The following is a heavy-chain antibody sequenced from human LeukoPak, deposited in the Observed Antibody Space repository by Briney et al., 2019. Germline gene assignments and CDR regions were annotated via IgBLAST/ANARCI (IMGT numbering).Heavy chain of an antibody. CDR1: GYIFTSYG. J-gene: IGHJ4*02. CDR3: ARGELGGDDYVWGTPVTDY. D-gene: IGHD3-16*01. CDR2: IRSQYGNT. Sequence: ASVKVSCKTSGYIFTSYGISWVREAPGQGLGWRAWIRSQYGNTNYAQKLQGRVTLTTDSSTSTAYMELRSLRSDDTAVYYCARGELGGDDYVWGTPVTDYWGQGTLVTVSS. V-gene: IGHV1-18*01.